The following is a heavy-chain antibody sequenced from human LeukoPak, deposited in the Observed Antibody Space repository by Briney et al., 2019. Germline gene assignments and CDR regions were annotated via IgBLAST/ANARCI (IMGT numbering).Heavy chain of an antibody. D-gene: IGHD3-3*01. Sequence: GASVKVSCKASGYTFTGYYMHWVRQAPGQGLEWMGWINPNSGGTNYAQKFQGRVTMTRDTSISTAYMELSRLRSDDTAVYYCARGIYDFWSGYYIGDNYYGMDVWGQGTTVTVSS. V-gene: IGHV1-2*02. CDR3: ARGIYDFWSGYYIGDNYYGMDV. CDR1: GYTFTGYY. CDR2: INPNSGGT. J-gene: IGHJ6*02.